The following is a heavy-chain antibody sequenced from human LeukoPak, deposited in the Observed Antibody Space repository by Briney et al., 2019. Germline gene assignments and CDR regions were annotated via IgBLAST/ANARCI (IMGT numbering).Heavy chain of an antibody. Sequence: PSETLSLTCTVSGDSISSHYWSWIRQPAGKELEWIGRIYTSGATSYNPSLKSRVTMSVDTSKNQFSLKLSSVTAADTAVYYCARGYYDILTGYFFYWYLDLWGRGTQVTVSS. V-gene: IGHV4-4*07. D-gene: IGHD3-9*01. CDR2: IYTSGAT. CDR3: ARGYYDILTGYFFYWYLDL. J-gene: IGHJ2*01. CDR1: GDSISSHY.